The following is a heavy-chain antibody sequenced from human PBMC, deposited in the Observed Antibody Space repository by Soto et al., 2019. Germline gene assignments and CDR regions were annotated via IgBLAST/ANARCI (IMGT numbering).Heavy chain of an antibody. J-gene: IGHJ4*02. V-gene: IGHV1-58*01. CDR3: AAGPLGSVEYFGY. Sequence: QMQLVQSGPEVKKPGTSVKVSCKASGFTFTSSAVQWVRQARGQGLEWIGWIAVGSGKTNYAQKFQERVPITRDMSTSQAYMDLSSLRSEDTAVYYWAAGPLGSVEYFGYWGQGTLVTVSS. CDR2: IAVGSGKT. D-gene: IGHD2-15*01. CDR1: GFTFTSSA.